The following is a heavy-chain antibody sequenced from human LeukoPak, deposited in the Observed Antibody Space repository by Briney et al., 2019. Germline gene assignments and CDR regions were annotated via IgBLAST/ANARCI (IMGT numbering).Heavy chain of an antibody. CDR1: GFTLSSYW. Sequence: GGSLRLSCAASGFTLSSYWMSWVRQAPGKGREWVANIKQDGSEKYYVDSVRGRFTISRDNAKNSLYLQMNSLRAEDTAVYYCASGIQLWLLVDYWGQGTLVTVSS. CDR3: ASGIQLWLLVDY. V-gene: IGHV3-7*01. J-gene: IGHJ4*02. CDR2: IKQDGSEK. D-gene: IGHD5-18*01.